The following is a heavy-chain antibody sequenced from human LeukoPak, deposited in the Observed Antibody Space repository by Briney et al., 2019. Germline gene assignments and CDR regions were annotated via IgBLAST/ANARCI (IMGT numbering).Heavy chain of an antibody. CDR2: INYSGST. CDR1: GGSLSNYY. J-gene: IGHJ5*02. CDR3: ARGPASGSNFAWFDP. Sequence: SETLSLTCAVYGGSLSNYYWSWIRQPPGKGLEWIGEINYSGSTNYNPSLKSRVTISVDMSKNQFSLELSFVTAADTAVYYCARGPASGSNFAWFDPWGQGTLVTVSS. D-gene: IGHD3-10*01. V-gene: IGHV4-34*01.